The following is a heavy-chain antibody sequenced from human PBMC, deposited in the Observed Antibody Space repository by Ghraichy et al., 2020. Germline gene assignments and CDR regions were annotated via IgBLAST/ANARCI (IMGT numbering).Heavy chain of an antibody. CDR3: ARGSPDYGDTFFDY. CDR1: GFTFSDYS. D-gene: IGHD4/OR15-4a*01. J-gene: IGHJ4*02. Sequence: LSLTCAASGFTFSDYSMTWIRQAPGKGLEWVSHINSGGSTMSYSDSLEGRFTISGDNARNSLYLQMSSLRADDTAVYFCARGSPDYGDTFFDYWGQGALVTVSS. CDR2: INSGGSTM. V-gene: IGHV3-11*01.